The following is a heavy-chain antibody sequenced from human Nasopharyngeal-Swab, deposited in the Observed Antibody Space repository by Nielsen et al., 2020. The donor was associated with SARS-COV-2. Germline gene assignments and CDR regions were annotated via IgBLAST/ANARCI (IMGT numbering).Heavy chain of an antibody. Sequence: GESLKISCAASGFTFSSYWMHWVRQAPGKGLVWVSRINSDGSSTSYADSVKGRFTISRDNAKNTLYLQMNSLRAEDTAVYYCARVVYSGGSCYQNRYYFDYWGQGTLVTVSS. CDR1: GFTFSSYW. CDR3: ARVVYSGGSCYQNRYYFDY. D-gene: IGHD2-15*01. V-gene: IGHV3-74*01. CDR2: INSDGSST. J-gene: IGHJ4*02.